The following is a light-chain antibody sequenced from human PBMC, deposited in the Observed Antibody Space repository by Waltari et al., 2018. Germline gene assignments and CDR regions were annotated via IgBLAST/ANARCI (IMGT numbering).Light chain of an antibody. J-gene: IGKJ1*01. CDR3: QHYLRLPVT. V-gene: IGKV3-20*01. Sequence: EIVLTQSPGTLSLSLGERATVSCRASQSVSRALAWYQQKPGQSPRLLIDGASTRTTGIPDRFSGSGSGTGFSLTISRLGPDDFAIYYCQHYLRLPVTFGQGTTVEI. CDR2: GAS. CDR1: QSVSRA.